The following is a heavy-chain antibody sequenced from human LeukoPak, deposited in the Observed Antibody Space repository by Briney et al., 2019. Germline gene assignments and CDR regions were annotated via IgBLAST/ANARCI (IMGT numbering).Heavy chain of an antibody. CDR2: INHSGST. CDR3: ARDRPFWGYYDSSGYRKHYYFDY. J-gene: IGHJ4*02. D-gene: IGHD3-22*01. V-gene: IGHV4-34*01. CDR1: GGSFSGYY. Sequence: PSETLSLTCAVYGGSFSGYYWSWIRQPPGKGLEWIGEINHSGSTNYNPSLKSRVTISVDTSKNQFSLKLSSVTAADTAVYYCARDRPFWGYYDSSGYRKHYYFDYWGQGTLVTVSS.